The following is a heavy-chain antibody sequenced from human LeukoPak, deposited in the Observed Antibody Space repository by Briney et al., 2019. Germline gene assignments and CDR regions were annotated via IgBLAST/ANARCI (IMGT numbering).Heavy chain of an antibody. CDR1: GGSISSGGYY. CDR3: ARVKMQLAYCGGDCYLGAFDI. D-gene: IGHD2-21*02. J-gene: IGHJ3*02. CDR2: IYYSGSA. V-gene: IGHV4-31*03. Sequence: SQTLSLTCTVSGGSISSGGYYWSWIRQHPGKGLEWIGYIYYSGSAYYNPSLKSRVTISVDTSKNQFSLKLSSVTAADTAVYYCARVKMQLAYCGGDCYLGAFDIWGQGTMVTVSS.